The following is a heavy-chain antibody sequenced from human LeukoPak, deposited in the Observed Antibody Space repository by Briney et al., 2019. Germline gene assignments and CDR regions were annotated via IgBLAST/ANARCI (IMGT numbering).Heavy chain of an antibody. Sequence: SETLSLTCSVSGYSISSAYYWGWIRQPPGKGLEWIGSISHSAVTYYNPSLQSRVTISLDTSKNQLSLKLTSVTAADTAVYYCGREGKLNYGILVSWGQGTLVTVSS. CDR2: ISHSAVT. D-gene: IGHD2-15*01. V-gene: IGHV4-38-2*02. CDR1: GYSISSAYY. J-gene: IGHJ5*02. CDR3: GREGKLNYGILVS.